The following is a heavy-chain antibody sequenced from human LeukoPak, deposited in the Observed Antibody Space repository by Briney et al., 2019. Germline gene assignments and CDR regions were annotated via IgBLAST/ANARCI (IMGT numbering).Heavy chain of an antibody. V-gene: IGHV1-18*01. CDR3: AREGGLSYSSLSFDY. CDR2: ISAYNGNT. Sequence: GASVKVSCKASGYTFTTYAISWVRQAPGQGLEWMGWISAYNGNTNYAQKLQGRVSMTTDTSTSTAYMELRSLRSDDTAVYYCAREGGLSYSSLSFDYWGQGTVVTVSS. J-gene: IGHJ4*02. D-gene: IGHD6-19*01. CDR1: GYTFTTYA.